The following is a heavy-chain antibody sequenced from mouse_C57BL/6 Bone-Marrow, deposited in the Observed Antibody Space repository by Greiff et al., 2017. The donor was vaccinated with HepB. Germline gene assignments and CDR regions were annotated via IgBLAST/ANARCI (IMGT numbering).Heavy chain of an antibody. Sequence: VMLVESGPGLVAPSQSLSITCTVSGFSLTSYAISWVRQPPGKGLEWLGVIWTGGGTNYNSALKSRLSISKDNSKSQVFLKMNSLQTDDTARYYCARKEEYGNSWYFDVWGTGTTVTVSS. CDR3: ARKEEYGNSWYFDV. D-gene: IGHD2-1*01. V-gene: IGHV2-9-1*01. CDR1: GFSLTSYA. J-gene: IGHJ1*03. CDR2: IWTGGGT.